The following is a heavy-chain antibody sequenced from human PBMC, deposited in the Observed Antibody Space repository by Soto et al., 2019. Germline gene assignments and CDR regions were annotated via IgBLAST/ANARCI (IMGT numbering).Heavy chain of an antibody. V-gene: IGHV3-23*01. CDR2: ISATGGGT. D-gene: IGHD3-16*01. CDR3: AKDRRAGGNSAFYFDF. CDR1: GFKFSNYA. Sequence: LRLSCAASGFKFSNYAMSWVRQAPLKGLEWVSLISATGGGTYYADSVKGRFTISRDNSHNTLYLQVHSLTAEDTAVYYCAKDRRAGGNSAFYFDFWGQGAQVTVSS. J-gene: IGHJ4*02.